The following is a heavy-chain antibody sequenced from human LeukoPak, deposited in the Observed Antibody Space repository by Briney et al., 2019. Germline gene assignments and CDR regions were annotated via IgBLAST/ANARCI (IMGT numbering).Heavy chain of an antibody. V-gene: IGHV3-33*06. Sequence: AGGSLRLSCAASGFTFSSYGMPWVRQAPGKGLEWVAVIWYDGSNKYYAGSVKGRFTISRDNSKNTLYLQMNSLRAEDTAVYYCANHAGRGPTNFDYWGQGTLVTVSS. CDR3: ANHAGRGPTNFDY. J-gene: IGHJ4*02. D-gene: IGHD1-26*01. CDR1: GFTFSSYG. CDR2: IWYDGSNK.